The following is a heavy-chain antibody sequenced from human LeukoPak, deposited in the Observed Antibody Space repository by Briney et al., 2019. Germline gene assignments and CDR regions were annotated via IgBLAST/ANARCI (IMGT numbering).Heavy chain of an antibody. CDR1: GGSFSGYY. V-gene: IGHV4-34*01. J-gene: IGHJ4*02. CDR3: ARHGYSSGWFDY. Sequence: SETLSLTCAVYGGSFSGYYWSWIRQPPGKGLEWIGEINHSGSTNYNSSLKSRVTISVDTSKNQFSLKLSSVTAADTAVYYCARHGYSSGWFDYWGQGTLVTVSS. D-gene: IGHD6-19*01. CDR2: INHSGST.